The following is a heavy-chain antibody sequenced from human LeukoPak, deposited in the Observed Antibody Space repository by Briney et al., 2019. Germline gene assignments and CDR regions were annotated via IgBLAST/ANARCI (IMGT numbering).Heavy chain of an antibody. V-gene: IGHV3-23*01. CDR1: GFIFSSYA. CDR2: ISGSGGST. CDR3: AKDQTVGGTSPFDY. D-gene: IGHD1-26*01. J-gene: IGHJ4*02. Sequence: PGGSLRLSCAASGFIFSSYAMSWVRQAPGKGLEWVSTISGSGGSTYYADSVKGRFTLSRDNSKNTLYLQMNSLRAEDTAVYYCAKDQTVGGTSPFDYWGQGTLVTVSS.